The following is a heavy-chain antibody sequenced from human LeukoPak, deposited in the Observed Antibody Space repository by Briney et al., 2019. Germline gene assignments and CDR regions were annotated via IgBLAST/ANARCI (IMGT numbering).Heavy chain of an antibody. D-gene: IGHD4-17*01. Sequence: PSETLSLTCTVSGGSISSYYWSWIRQPPGKGLEWIGYIYYSGSTNYNPSLKGRVTISVDTSKNQFSLKLSSVTAADTAVYYCARGQLTTGVDYWGQGTLVTVSS. CDR2: IYYSGST. J-gene: IGHJ4*02. CDR1: GGSISSYY. CDR3: ARGQLTTGVDY. V-gene: IGHV4-59*01.